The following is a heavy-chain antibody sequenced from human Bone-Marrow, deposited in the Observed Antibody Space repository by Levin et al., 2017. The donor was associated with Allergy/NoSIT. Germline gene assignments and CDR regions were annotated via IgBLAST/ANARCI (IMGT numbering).Heavy chain of an antibody. CDR2: ISGSGGST. CDR3: AKAFLIAVAGTRWFDP. Sequence: PGGSLRLSCAASGFTFSSYAMSWVRQAPGKGLEWVSAISGSGGSTYYADSVKGRFTISRDNSKNTLYLQMNSLRAEDTAVYYCAKAFLIAVAGTRWFDPWGQGTLVTVSS. D-gene: IGHD6-19*01. CDR1: GFTFSSYA. J-gene: IGHJ5*02. V-gene: IGHV3-23*01.